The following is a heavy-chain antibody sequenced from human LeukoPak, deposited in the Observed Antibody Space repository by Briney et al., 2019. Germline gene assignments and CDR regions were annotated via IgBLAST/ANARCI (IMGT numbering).Heavy chain of an antibody. CDR1: GFTFSSYA. J-gene: IGHJ4*02. Sequence: GGSLRLSCSASGFTFSSYAMHWVRQAPGKGLEYVADISSNGGSTYYADSVKGRFTISRDNSKNTLYLQMSSLRAEDTAVYYCVRAAIKQYYYDSSGYPDYWGRGTLVTVSS. CDR2: ISSNGGST. CDR3: VRAAIKQYYYDSSGYPDY. D-gene: IGHD3-22*01. V-gene: IGHV3-64D*06.